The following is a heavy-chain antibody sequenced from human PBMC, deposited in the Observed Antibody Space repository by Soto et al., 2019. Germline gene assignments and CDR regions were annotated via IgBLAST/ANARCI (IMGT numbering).Heavy chain of an antibody. CDR1: GGSFGNSA. D-gene: IGHD1-1*01. CDR2: FIPVYRTL. CDR3: ARDGERDTGLNFYYYLHGMDA. J-gene: IGHJ6*02. V-gene: IGHV1-69*01. Sequence: QEQLVQSGAEVKKPGSSVKISCKASGGSFGNSAINWVRQTPGQGLEWLGGFIPVYRTLNYAQKFQGRVTITADESTGTAYMDLRSLRSDDTAVYYCARDGERDTGLNFYYYLHGMDAWGQGTRVTVSS.